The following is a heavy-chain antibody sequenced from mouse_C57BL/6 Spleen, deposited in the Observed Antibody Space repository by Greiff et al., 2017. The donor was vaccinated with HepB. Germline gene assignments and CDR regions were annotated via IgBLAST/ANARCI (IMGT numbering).Heavy chain of an antibody. CDR1: GYSITSGYY. V-gene: IGHV3-6*01. D-gene: IGHD4-1*01. CDR2: ISYDGSN. J-gene: IGHJ4*01. CDR3: ARDLVTGTRNYAMDY. Sequence: EVQLQESGPGLVKPSQSLSLTCSVTGYSITSGYYWNWIRQFPGNKLEWMGYISYDGSNNYNPSLKNRISITRDTSKNQFFLKLNSVTTEDTATYYCARDLVTGTRNYAMDYWGQGTSVTVSS.